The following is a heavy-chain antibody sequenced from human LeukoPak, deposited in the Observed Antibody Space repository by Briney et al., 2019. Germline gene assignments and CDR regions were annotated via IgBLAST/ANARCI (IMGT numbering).Heavy chain of an antibody. CDR1: GFTFSNYA. CDR3: AKKEGGFDH. J-gene: IGHJ4*02. Sequence: GGSLRLSCAASGFTFSNYAMSWVRQAPGRGLEWVSAISGDADSTYYADSVKGRFTISRDNSKNVLYLQVNSLRADDTAVYYCAKKEGGFDHWGQGALVTVSS. CDR2: ISGDADST. V-gene: IGHV3-23*01. D-gene: IGHD1-26*01.